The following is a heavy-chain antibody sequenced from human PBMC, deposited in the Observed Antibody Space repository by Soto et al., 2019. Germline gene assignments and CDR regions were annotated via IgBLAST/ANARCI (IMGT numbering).Heavy chain of an antibody. CDR1: GHSVSSNSAA. Sequence: PSPTLSLTCVISGHSVSSNSAAWNWIRQSPSRGLEWLGRTYYRSRWYNDYAVSVRSRITVNADTSKNQSSLHLNSVTPEDTAVYYCAGTSSLQRYYMDVWDKGTTVIVSS. CDR2: TYYRSRWYN. J-gene: IGHJ6*03. D-gene: IGHD1-1*01. CDR3: AGTSSLQRYYMDV. V-gene: IGHV6-1*01.